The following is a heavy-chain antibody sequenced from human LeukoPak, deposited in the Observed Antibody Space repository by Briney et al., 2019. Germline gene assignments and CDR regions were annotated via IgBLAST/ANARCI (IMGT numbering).Heavy chain of an antibody. J-gene: IGHJ4*02. Sequence: GGSLRLSCAASGFTFSSYAMSWVRQAPGKGLEWVSVIYSGGSTYYADSVKGRFTISRDNSKNTLYLQMNSLRAEDTAVYYCARDFGAAGHIDYWGQGTLVTVSS. CDR1: GFTFSSYA. CDR3: ARDFGAAGHIDY. CDR2: IYSGGST. V-gene: IGHV3-66*01. D-gene: IGHD6-13*01.